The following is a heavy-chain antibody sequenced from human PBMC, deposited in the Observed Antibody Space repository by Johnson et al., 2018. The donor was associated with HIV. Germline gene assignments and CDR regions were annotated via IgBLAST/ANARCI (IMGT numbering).Heavy chain of an antibody. CDR2: IYSGGST. Sequence: EQLVESGGGLIQPGGSLRLSCAASGFTVSSNYMSWVRQAPGKGLEWVSVIYSGGSTYYADSVKGRFTISRDNSKNTLYLQMNSLRAEDTAVYYCARDMCSGGSCYAFDIWGQGTMVTVSS. CDR1: GFTVSSNY. D-gene: IGHD2-15*01. V-gene: IGHV3-53*01. J-gene: IGHJ3*02. CDR3: ARDMCSGGSCYAFDI.